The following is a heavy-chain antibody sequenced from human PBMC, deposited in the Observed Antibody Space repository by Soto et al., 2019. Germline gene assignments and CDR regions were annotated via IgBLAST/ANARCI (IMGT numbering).Heavy chain of an antibody. CDR3: ARQGPPAPSNYDILTGFPNWFDP. CDR1: GGSISSSSYY. D-gene: IGHD3-9*01. Sequence: PSETLSLTCTVSGGSISSSSYYWGWIRQPPGKGLEWIGSIYYSGSTYYNPSLKSRVTISVDTSKNQFSLKLSSVTAADTAVYYCARQGPPAPSNYDILTGFPNWFDPWAREPWSPSPQ. V-gene: IGHV4-39*01. CDR2: IYYSGST. J-gene: IGHJ5*02.